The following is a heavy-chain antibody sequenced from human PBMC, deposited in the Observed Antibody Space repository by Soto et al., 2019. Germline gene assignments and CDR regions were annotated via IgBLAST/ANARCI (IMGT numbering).Heavy chain of an antibody. CDR1: GYTFTTHG. J-gene: IGHJ5*02. D-gene: IGHD4-17*01. CDR3: ARSFYGGNTNWFDP. V-gene: IGHV1-18*01. Sequence: ASVKVSCKASGYTFTTHGISWVRQVPGQGLEWMGWVRGDNGHTNYAQSLQGRVTMTTDTSTNTAYMELRSLRSADTAVYYCARSFYGGNTNWFDPWGQGTLVTVS. CDR2: VRGDNGHT.